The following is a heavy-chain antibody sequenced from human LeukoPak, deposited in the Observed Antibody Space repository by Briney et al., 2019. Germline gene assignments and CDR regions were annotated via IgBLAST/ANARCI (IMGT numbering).Heavy chain of an antibody. CDR1: GGSISSSSYY. D-gene: IGHD2-2*01. V-gene: IGHV4-39*07. J-gene: IGHJ6*03. Sequence: SETLSLTCTVSGGSISSSSYYWGWIRQPPGKGLEWIGSIYYSGSAYYNPPLKSRVSISVNTSKNQISLKLSSVTAADTAVYYCARGGYCSSTISCEMGVYYYYYYMDVWGKGTTVTVSS. CDR3: ARGGYCSSTISCEMGVYYYYYYMDV. CDR2: IYYSGSA.